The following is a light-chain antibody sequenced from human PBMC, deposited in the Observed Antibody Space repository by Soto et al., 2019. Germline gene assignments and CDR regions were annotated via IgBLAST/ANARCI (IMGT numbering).Light chain of an antibody. V-gene: IGKV3-11*01. J-gene: IGKJ5*01. CDR3: QQRSNWPPIT. CDR1: QSVSSN. CDR2: DAS. Sequence: PGERATLSCRDSQSVSSNHLAWYQQKPGQAPRLLIYDASNRATGIPARFSGSGSGTDFTLTISSLEPEDFAVYYCQQRSNWPPITFGQGTRLEIK.